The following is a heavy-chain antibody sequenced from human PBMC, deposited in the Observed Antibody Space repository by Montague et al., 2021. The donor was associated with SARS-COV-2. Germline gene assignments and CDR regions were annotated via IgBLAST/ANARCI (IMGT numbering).Heavy chain of an antibody. V-gene: IGHV4-4*02. CDR2: ISHSGST. D-gene: IGHD6-19*01. J-gene: IGHJ4*02. Sequence: SETLSLTCVVSGGSISSINCWSWVRQPPGKGLEWIGEISHSGSTNYNPSLKSPVIISVDKSKNQFSLKLSSVTAADTSVYYCARTAYSRGWHSFDYWGQGTLVTVSS. CDR1: GGSISSINC. CDR3: ARTAYSRGWHSFDY.